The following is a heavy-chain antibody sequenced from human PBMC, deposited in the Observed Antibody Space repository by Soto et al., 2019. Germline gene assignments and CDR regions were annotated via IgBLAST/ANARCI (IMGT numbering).Heavy chain of an antibody. CDR1: GFTFSSYA. D-gene: IGHD5-18*01. Sequence: GGPLRLSCAASGFTFSSYAMSWVRQAPGKGLEWVSAISGSGCSTYYADSVKGRFTISRDNSKNTLYLQMNSLRAEDTAVYYCAKDPFGGHSYGYAYYYYGMDVWGQGTRVTVSS. CDR3: AKDPFGGHSYGYAYYYYGMDV. CDR2: ISGSGCST. V-gene: IGHV3-23*01. J-gene: IGHJ6*02.